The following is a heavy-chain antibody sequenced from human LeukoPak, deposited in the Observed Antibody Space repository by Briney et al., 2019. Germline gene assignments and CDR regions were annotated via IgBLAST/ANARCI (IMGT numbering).Heavy chain of an antibody. CDR1: GGTFSSYA. J-gene: IGHJ3*02. CDR3: ARYRQLERLAFDI. CDR2: IIPIFGTA. D-gene: IGHD1-1*01. V-gene: IGHV1-69*05. Sequence: SVKVSCKASGGTFSSYAISWVRQAPGQGPEWMGGIIPIFGTANYAQKFQGRVTITTDESTSTAYMELSSLRSEDTAVYYCARYRQLERLAFDIWGQGTMVTVSS.